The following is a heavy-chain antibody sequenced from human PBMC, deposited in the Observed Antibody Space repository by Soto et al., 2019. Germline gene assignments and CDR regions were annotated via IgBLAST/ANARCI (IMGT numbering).Heavy chain of an antibody. D-gene: IGHD6-13*01. CDR3: ARLPITSCIAADDPGFDP. CDR1: GGSISSSSYY. J-gene: IGHJ5*02. CDR2: IYYSGST. V-gene: IGHV4-39*01. Sequence: QLQLQESGPGLVKPSETLSLTCTVSGGSISSSSYYWGWIRQPPGKVLERFGSIYYSGSTYYNPSLKSRVTISVDTSKNQLSLKLSSVTAADTAVYYCARLPITSCIAADDPGFDPWGQGTLVTVSS.